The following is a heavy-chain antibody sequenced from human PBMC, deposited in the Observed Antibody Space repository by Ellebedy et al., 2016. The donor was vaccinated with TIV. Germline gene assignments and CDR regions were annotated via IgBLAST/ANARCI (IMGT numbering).Heavy chain of an antibody. Sequence: PGGSLRLSCKTSGYTFTSYWIGWVRQMPGKGLEWMGIIYPGDSETRYNPSFQGQVTISADKSISTAYLQWSSLKASDTAMYYCARRYDGSGYVDFWGQGTLVTVSS. CDR2: IYPGDSET. J-gene: IGHJ4*02. V-gene: IGHV5-51*01. CDR1: GYTFTSYW. CDR3: ARRYDGSGYVDF. D-gene: IGHD3-22*01.